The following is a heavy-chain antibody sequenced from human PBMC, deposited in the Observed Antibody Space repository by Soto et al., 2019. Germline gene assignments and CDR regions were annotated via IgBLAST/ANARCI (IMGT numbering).Heavy chain of an antibody. CDR1: GFTFSSYA. V-gene: IGHV3-23*01. Sequence: GGSLRLSCAASGFTFSSYAMSRVGQAPGKGLKWVSAISVSGGSTYYADSAKGRFTISRDNSKNTLYLQMNSLRAEDTAVYYCAKDLSFVVVPAAMGDYYYGMDVWGQGTTVTVSS. CDR2: ISVSGGST. J-gene: IGHJ6*02. CDR3: AKDLSFVVVPAAMGDYYYGMDV. D-gene: IGHD2-2*01.